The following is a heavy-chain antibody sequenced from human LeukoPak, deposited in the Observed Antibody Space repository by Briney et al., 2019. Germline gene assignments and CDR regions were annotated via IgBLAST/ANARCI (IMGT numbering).Heavy chain of an antibody. CDR1: GFTFSSYD. V-gene: IGHV3-23*01. CDR3: AKKWSHSSGCANPLRRGNWYFDL. J-gene: IGHJ2*01. CDR2: ISDSGGST. D-gene: IGHD6-19*01. Sequence: GGSLRLSCAASGFTFSSYDMSWVRQAPGKGLEWVSAISDSGGSTYYADSVKGRFTISRDNSKNTLYLQMYSLRAEETAVYYCAKKWSHSSGCANPLRRGNWYFDLWGRGTLVTVSS.